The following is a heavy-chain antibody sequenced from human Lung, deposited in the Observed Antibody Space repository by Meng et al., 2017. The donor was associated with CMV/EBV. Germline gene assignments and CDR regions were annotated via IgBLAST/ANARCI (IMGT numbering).Heavy chain of an antibody. CDR1: GASIDSDNYY. V-gene: IGHV4-30-4*08. CDR3: ARAEYYNLMDV. D-gene: IGHD2/OR15-2a*01. CDR2: SYYSGSS. Sequence: LXXTVSGASIDSDNYYWSWIRQPPGKGLEWIGYSYYSGSSFYNPSLKSRVTISLNMSKNQFSLNLSSVTAADTAVYYCARAEYYNLMDVWGQGTQVTVSS. J-gene: IGHJ6*02.